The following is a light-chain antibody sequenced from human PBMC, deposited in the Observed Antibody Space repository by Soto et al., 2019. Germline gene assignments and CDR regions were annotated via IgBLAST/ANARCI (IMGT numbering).Light chain of an antibody. Sequence: EIVMTQSPATLSVSPGERATLSCRASQSVSKILAWYQQKPGQAPRLLMFGASTRATGVPARISGSGSGTEFTLTISSLQSEDFAAYYCQQYNSYSYTFGQGTKLEIK. CDR3: QQYNSYSYT. CDR2: GAS. V-gene: IGKV3-15*01. J-gene: IGKJ2*01. CDR1: QSVSKI.